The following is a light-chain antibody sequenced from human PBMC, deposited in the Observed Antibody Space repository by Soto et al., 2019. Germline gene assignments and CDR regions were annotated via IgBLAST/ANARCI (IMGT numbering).Light chain of an antibody. J-gene: IGKJ1*01. CDR1: QSVSSK. Sequence: EIVMTQSPATLSVSPGERATLSCRASQSVSSKLAWYQQKPGQAPRVLIYGASTRATGIPARFSGGGSGTESSLTISTLQSEDFAVYFCQHYNDWPPTWTFGQGTRVEIK. CDR2: GAS. V-gene: IGKV3D-15*01. CDR3: QHYNDWPPTWT.